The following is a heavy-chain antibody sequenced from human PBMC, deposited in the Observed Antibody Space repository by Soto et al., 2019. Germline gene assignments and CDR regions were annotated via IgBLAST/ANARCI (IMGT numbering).Heavy chain of an antibody. Sequence: LKISCKGSGYSFTSYWIGWVRQMPGKGLEWMGIIYPGDSDTRYSPSFQGQVTISADKSISTAYLQWSSLKASDTAMYYCARSIAVAGNMGGAFDIWGQGTMVTVSS. J-gene: IGHJ3*02. CDR1: GYSFTSYW. D-gene: IGHD6-19*01. CDR3: ARSIAVAGNMGGAFDI. V-gene: IGHV5-51*01. CDR2: IYPGDSDT.